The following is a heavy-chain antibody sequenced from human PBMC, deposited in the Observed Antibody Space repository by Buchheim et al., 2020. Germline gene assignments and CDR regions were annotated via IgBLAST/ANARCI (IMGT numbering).Heavy chain of an antibody. CDR1: GGSFSGYY. CDR2: INHSGST. D-gene: IGHD5-18*01. J-gene: IGHJ6*02. Sequence: QVQLQQWGAGLLKPSETLSLTCAVYGGSFSGYYWSWIRQPPGKGLEWIGEINHSGSTNYNPSLKSRVTISVDTSKNQSSLKLSSVTAADTAVYYCARSRSMVTYYGMDVWGQGTT. CDR3: ARSRSMVTYYGMDV. V-gene: IGHV4-34*01.